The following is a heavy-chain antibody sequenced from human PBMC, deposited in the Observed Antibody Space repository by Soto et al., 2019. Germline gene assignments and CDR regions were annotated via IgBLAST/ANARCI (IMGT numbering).Heavy chain of an antibody. CDR1: GGSISSGGYY. CDR3: ARGLGIVVVPAAEGFDP. D-gene: IGHD2-2*03. J-gene: IGHJ5*02. CDR2: IYYSGST. Sequence: SGTLCLTCTGAGGSISSGGYYWSWIRQHPGKGLEWIGYIYYSGSTYYNPSLKSRVTISVDTSKNQFSLKLSSVTAADTAVYYCARGLGIVVVPAAEGFDPWGQGTLVTVSS. V-gene: IGHV4-31*03.